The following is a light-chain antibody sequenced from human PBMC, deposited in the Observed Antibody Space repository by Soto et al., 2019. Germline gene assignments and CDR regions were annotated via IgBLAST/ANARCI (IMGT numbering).Light chain of an antibody. CDR1: QSVGGSS. CDR2: DTS. Sequence: ETVWTQSPGTLSLSPGERATVSCRASQSVGGSSLAWYQQRPGQAPRLLIYDTSKRATGIPDRFSGSGSGTDFTLTISRLEPEDFAVYFCQQRANWPPVTFGQGTKVDIK. V-gene: IGKV3D-20*02. CDR3: QQRANWPPVT. J-gene: IGKJ1*01.